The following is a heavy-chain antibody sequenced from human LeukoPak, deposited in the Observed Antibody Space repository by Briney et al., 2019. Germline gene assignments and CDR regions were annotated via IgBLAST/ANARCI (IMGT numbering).Heavy chain of an antibody. CDR1: GFTFSTYA. CDR2: ISSSGGTT. Sequence: GGSLKLSCAASGFTFSTYAMSWVRQAPGKGLEWVSVISSSGGTTYYADSVKGRFTISRDNAKNSLYLQMNSLRVEDTAVYYCARAEGSGSSFDYWGQGTLDTVSS. J-gene: IGHJ4*02. D-gene: IGHD3-10*01. CDR3: ARAEGSGSSFDY. V-gene: IGHV3-23*01.